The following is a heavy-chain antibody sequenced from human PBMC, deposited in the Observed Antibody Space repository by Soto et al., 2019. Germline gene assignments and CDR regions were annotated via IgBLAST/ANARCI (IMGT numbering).Heavy chain of an antibody. CDR1: GFTFSSYA. Sequence: EVQLLESGGGLVQSGGSLRLSCAASGFTFSSYAMSWVRQAPGKGLEWGSAISGSGGGTYYADSVRGRFTISRDNSENTLYLQMNSLRDEDTAVYYCASRMGWFDPWGQGTLVTVSS. J-gene: IGHJ5*02. V-gene: IGHV3-23*01. D-gene: IGHD2-8*01. CDR2: ISGSGGGT. CDR3: ASRMGWFDP.